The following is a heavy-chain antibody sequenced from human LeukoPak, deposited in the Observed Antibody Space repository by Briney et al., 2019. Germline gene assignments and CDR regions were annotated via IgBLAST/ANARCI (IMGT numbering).Heavy chain of an antibody. CDR2: FDPEDGET. Sequence: GASVKVSCKVSGYTLTELSMHWVRQAPGKGLEWMGGFDPEDGETIYAQEFQGRVTMTEDTSTDTAYMELSSLRSEDTAVYYCATPPTYCSSTSCYGAFDIWGQGTMVTVSS. V-gene: IGHV1-24*01. J-gene: IGHJ3*02. D-gene: IGHD2-2*01. CDR3: ATPPTYCSSTSCYGAFDI. CDR1: GYTLTELS.